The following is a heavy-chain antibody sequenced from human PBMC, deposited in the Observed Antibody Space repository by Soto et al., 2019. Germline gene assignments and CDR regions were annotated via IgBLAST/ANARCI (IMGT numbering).Heavy chain of an antibody. D-gene: IGHD2-2*01. V-gene: IGHV4-31*03. Sequence: SETLSLTCTVSGGSLTSEGYYWSWIRQFPGKGLEWIGYIYYSGSIFYNPFLKSRVTISVDTSKNQFSLKLSSVTAADTAVYYCATVVVPAAPHHDYYYGMDVWGQGTTVTVSS. CDR3: ATVVVPAAPHHDYYYGMDV. J-gene: IGHJ6*02. CDR2: IYYSGSI. CDR1: GGSLTSEGYY.